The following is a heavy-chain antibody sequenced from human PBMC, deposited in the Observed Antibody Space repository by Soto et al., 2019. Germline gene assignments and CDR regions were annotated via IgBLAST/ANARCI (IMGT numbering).Heavy chain of an antibody. CDR1: GLTFNSAW. V-gene: IGHV3-15*04. D-gene: IGHD3-3*01. CDR2: IVSKTDGGSP. J-gene: IGHJ4*02. Sequence: LRLSCAASGLTFNSAWMSWVRQAPGKGLEWVGRIVSKTDGGSPDYAAPVKGRFTISRDDSKNTLYLQMSSLKTEDTAVYYCTTDAYYDFWSGYSFDYWGQGTLVTVSS. CDR3: TTDAYYDFWSGYSFDY.